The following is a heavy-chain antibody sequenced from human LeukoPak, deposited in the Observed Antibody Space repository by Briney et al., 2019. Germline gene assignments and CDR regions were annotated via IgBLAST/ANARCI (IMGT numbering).Heavy chain of an antibody. CDR3: AKESRSRGYSYGPADY. V-gene: IGHV3-23*01. CDR2: ISGSGGST. D-gene: IGHD5-18*01. Sequence: PGGSLRLSCAASGFTCSSYAMSWVRQAPGKGLEWVSAISGSGGSTYYADSVKGRFTISRDNSKNTLYLQMNSLRAEDTAVYYCAKESRSRGYSYGPADYWGQGTLVTVSS. CDR1: GFTCSSYA. J-gene: IGHJ4*02.